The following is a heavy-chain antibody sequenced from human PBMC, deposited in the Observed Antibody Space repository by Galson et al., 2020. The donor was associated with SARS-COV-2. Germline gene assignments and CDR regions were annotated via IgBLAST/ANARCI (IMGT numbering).Heavy chain of an antibody. V-gene: IGHV3-53*01. CDR2: IYSGGST. Sequence: GGSLRLSCAASGFTVSSNYMSWVRQAPGKGPEWVSAIYSGGSTYYADSVKGRFTIPRDNSKNTLYLRMNSLRAEDTAVYYCARDLYYYGMDVWGQGTTVSVSS. CDR3: ARDLYYYGMDV. J-gene: IGHJ6*02. CDR1: GFTVSSNY.